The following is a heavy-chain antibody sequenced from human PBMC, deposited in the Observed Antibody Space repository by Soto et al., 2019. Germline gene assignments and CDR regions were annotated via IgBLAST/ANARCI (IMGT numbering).Heavy chain of an antibody. D-gene: IGHD2-21*02. CDR2: IYDSGVT. Sequence: TSETLSLTCRFSGTLVTSCENSVICVRQPPGKGLEWIGYIYDSGVTNYTPALKSRVTLSMDSPKMHVSLKLSFVTAAETAFFYCVRLSNSGHSYYLVSWAQGILVTVAS. CDR1: GTLVTSCENS. V-gene: IGHV4-30-4*08. CDR3: VRLSNSGHSYYLVS. J-gene: IGHJ4*02.